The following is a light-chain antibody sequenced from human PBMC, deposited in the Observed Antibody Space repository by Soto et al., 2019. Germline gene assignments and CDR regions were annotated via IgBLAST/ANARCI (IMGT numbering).Light chain of an antibody. CDR2: DVS. V-gene: IGKV3D-15*01. Sequence: IGMSQSAATLSVTQEERATLSCRASQSVSSNLAWYHQKPGQAPRLLIYDVSNRATGIPARFSGGGSGTDFTLTISSLEPEDFTVYYCQQYGISPVTFGQVGKV. CDR1: QSVSSN. J-gene: IGKJ1*01. CDR3: QQYGISPVT.